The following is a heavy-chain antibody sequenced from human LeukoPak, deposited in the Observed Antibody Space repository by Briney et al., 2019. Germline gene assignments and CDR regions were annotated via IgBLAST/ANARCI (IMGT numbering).Heavy chain of an antibody. V-gene: IGHV1-69*01. CDR3: AREVVPAAIHAFDI. D-gene: IGHD2-2*02. CDR2: IIPIFGTA. J-gene: IGHJ3*02. Sequence: SVKVSCKASVGTFSSYAISWVRQAPGQGREWMGGIIPIFGTANYAQKFQGRVTITADESTSTAYMELSSLNSGDTAVYYCAREVVPAAIHAFDIWGQGTMVTVSS. CDR1: VGTFSSYA.